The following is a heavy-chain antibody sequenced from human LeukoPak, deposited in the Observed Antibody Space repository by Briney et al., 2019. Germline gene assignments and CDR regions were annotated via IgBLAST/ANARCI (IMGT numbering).Heavy chain of an antibody. CDR2: MNPNSGNT. J-gene: IGHJ5*02. CDR1: GYTFISYD. Sequence: ASVKVSCKASGYTFISYDINWVRQAAGQGLEWMVWMNPNSGNTGYAQKFQGRVTMTRNTSISTAYMELSGLRSDDTAVYYCARGGERANFYGLGSSPNWFDPWGQGTLVTVSS. D-gene: IGHD3-10*01. CDR3: ARGGERANFYGLGSSPNWFDP. V-gene: IGHV1-8*02.